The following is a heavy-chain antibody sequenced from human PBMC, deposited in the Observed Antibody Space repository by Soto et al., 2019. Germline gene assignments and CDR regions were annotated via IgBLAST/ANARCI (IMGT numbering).Heavy chain of an antibody. CDR2: STLA. Sequence: ASVKSPARLLDTPSLAMLCIGCARPPDKGLSGWDGSTLAKFQGRVTITRDTSASTAYMELSSLRSEDTAVYYCARSIVVVTSFDYWGQGTLVTVSS. D-gene: IGHD3-22*01. CDR1: DTPSLAML. V-gene: IGHV1-3*01. CDR3: ARSIVVVTSFDY. J-gene: IGHJ4*02.